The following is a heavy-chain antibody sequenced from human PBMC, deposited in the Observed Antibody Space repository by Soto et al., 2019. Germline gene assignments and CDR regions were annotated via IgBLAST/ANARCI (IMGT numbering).Heavy chain of an antibody. J-gene: IGHJ5*02. CDR1: GYTFTSYG. V-gene: IGHV1-18*01. Sequence: GASVKVSCKASGYTFTSYGISWVRQAPGQGLEWMGWISAYNGNTNYAQKLQGRVTMTTDTSTSTAYMELRSLRSEDTAVYYCARDLLYCSSTSCYTRGNNYFDPWGQGTLVTVS. D-gene: IGHD2-2*01. CDR2: ISAYNGNT. CDR3: ARDLLYCSSTSCYTRGNNYFDP.